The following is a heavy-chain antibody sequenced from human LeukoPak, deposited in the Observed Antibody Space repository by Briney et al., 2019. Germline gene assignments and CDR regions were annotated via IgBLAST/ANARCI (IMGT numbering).Heavy chain of an antibody. D-gene: IGHD5-18*01. CDR1: GFTFNTYS. J-gene: IGHJ6*03. Sequence: GGSLRLSCAASGFTFNTYSLIWVRQAPGKGLEWVSSISGSSTYIFYADSVKGRFTISRDNAKNTLYLEMNSLRDEDTAIYYCARGYSAGLLVYMDVWGKGTTVTVSS. CDR2: ISGSSTYI. CDR3: ARGYSAGLLVYMDV. V-gene: IGHV3-21*01.